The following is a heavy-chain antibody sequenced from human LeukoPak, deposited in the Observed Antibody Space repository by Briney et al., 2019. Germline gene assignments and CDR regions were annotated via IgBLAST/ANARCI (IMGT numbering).Heavy chain of an antibody. D-gene: IGHD6-13*01. CDR2: IYYSGST. J-gene: IGHJ4*02. CDR1: GGSISSSNYY. CDR3: ASHRSSSWYPNFDS. V-gene: IGHV4-39*01. Sequence: SETLSLTFTVSGGSISSSNYYWGWIRQPPGKGLEWIGSIYYSGSTYYNPSLKTRVTISVDTSKNQFSLKLSSVTAADTAVYYCASHRSSSWYPNFDSWGQGTLVTVSS.